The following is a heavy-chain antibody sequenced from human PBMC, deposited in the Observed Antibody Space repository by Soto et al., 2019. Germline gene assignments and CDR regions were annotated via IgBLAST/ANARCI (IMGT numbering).Heavy chain of an antibody. V-gene: IGHV1-69*13. CDR1: GGTFSSYA. J-gene: IGHJ6*02. CDR3: ARGSVDFWSGSVHYYYYYGMDV. Sequence: SVKVSCKASGGTFSSYAISWVRQAPGQGLEWMGGIIPIFGTANYAQKFQGRVTITADESTSTAYMELSSLRSEDTAVYYCARGSVDFWSGSVHYYYYYGMDVWGQGTTVTVSS. D-gene: IGHD3-3*01. CDR2: IIPIFGTA.